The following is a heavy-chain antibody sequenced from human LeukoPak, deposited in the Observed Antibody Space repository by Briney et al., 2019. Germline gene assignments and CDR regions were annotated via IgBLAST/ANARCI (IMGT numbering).Heavy chain of an antibody. J-gene: IGHJ4*02. D-gene: IGHD2-15*01. CDR3: AKDMEGVVVVAATPDY. CDR2: ISGDGGST. Sequence: GGSLRLSCAASGFTFDDYAMHWVRQAPGKGLEWVSLISGDGGSTYYADSVKGRFAISRDNSKNSLYLQMNSLRTEDTALYYCAKDMEGVVVVAATPDYWGQGTLVTVSS. V-gene: IGHV3-43*02. CDR1: GFTFDDYA.